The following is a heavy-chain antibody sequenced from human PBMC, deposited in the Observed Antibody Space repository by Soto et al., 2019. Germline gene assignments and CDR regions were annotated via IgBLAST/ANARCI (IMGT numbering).Heavy chain of an antibody. CDR3: AKDIGFQQHLFVFDN. D-gene: IGHD6-13*01. CDR2: ILPIFTTA. CDR1: GGTFSNYA. Sequence: QVQLVQSGAEVKKPGSSVKVSCKASGGTFSNYAFSWVRQAPGQGLEWMGGILPIFTTATYAPKFQDRVTITADESTSTVYMDLSSLRSEDMALYYCAKDIGFQQHLFVFDNWGQGTLVTVSS. J-gene: IGHJ4*02. V-gene: IGHV1-69*01.